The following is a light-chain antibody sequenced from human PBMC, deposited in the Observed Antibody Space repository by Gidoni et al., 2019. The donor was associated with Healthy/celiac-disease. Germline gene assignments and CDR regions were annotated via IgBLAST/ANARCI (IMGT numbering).Light chain of an antibody. J-gene: IGKJ2*01. V-gene: IGKV3-20*01. CDR1: QSVSSSY. Sequence: EIVLTQSPGTLSLSPGERATLSCRASQSVSSSYLAWYQQKPGQAPRLLIYGASSRATGIPDRFSGSGFGTDFTLTISRLEPEDFAVYYCQQYGSSLYTFXQXTKLXIK. CDR3: QQYGSSLYT. CDR2: GAS.